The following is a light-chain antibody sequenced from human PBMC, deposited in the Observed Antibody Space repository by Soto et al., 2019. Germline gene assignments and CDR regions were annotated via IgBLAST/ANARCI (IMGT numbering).Light chain of an antibody. CDR2: VAS. J-gene: IGKJ1*01. CDR3: QQHYNTPPWT. Sequence: DVQMTQSPSSLSASVGDRVTITCRASQFISNYLNWYQQKPGKAPERLIYVASSVQSGVASRFSGSGSGTDFTLTISRLQHDDFETHHFQQHYNTPPWTVGQGTKVQIK. CDR1: QFISNY. V-gene: IGKV1-39*01.